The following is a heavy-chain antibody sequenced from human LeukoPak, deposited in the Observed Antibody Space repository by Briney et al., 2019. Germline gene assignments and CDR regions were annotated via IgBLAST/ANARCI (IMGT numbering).Heavy chain of an antibody. D-gene: IGHD1-1*01. CDR2: IYSGGSS. J-gene: IGHJ6*02. CDR3: ARDAGHQLSRRNYYAMDV. CDR1: GGSISSSSYY. V-gene: IGHV4-39*07. Sequence: SETLSLTCTVSGGSISSSSYYWGWIRQPPGRELEWIGSIYSGGSSYYNPSLKSRVTISVDTSNNQFSLEVNSVTAADTAVYYCARDAGHQLSRRNYYAMDVWGQGTTVTVSS.